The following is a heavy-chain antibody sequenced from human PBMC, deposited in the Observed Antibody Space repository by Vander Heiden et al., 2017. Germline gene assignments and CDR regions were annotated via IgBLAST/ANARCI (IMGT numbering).Heavy chain of an antibody. J-gene: IGHJ6*02. CDR2: ITFDGTSK. V-gene: IGHV3-30*18. Sequence: QVQLVESGGGVVQPGRSLRLSCAASGFTFSSYGMHWVRKFPGKGLEWMAVITFDGTSKYHADSVEGRFTISRDNSKNTLYLQMNSLRIEDTAVYYCANSQGYYYGMDVWGQGTTVTVSS. CDR3: ANSQGYYYGMDV. CDR1: GFTFSSYG.